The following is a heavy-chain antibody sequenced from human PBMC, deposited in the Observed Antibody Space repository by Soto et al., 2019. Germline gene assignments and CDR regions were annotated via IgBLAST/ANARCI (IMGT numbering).Heavy chain of an antibody. D-gene: IGHD3-3*01. CDR2: ISAYNGNT. CDR1: GYTFTSYG. V-gene: IGHV1-18*01. Sequence: ASVKVSCKASGYTFTSYGISWVRQAPGQGLEWMGWISAYNGNTNYAQKLQGRVTMTTDTSTSTAYMELRSLRSDDTAVYYCARVIWGQRITIFGVVPSDYYYYMDVWGKGTTVTVSS. CDR3: ARVIWGQRITIFGVVPSDYYYYMDV. J-gene: IGHJ6*03.